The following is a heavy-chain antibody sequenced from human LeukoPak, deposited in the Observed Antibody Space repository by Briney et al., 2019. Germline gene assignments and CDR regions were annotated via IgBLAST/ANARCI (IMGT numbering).Heavy chain of an antibody. V-gene: IGHV4-30-4*08. D-gene: IGHD6-13*01. J-gene: IGHJ3*02. CDR2: IYYSGST. CDR3: ARAGWQQLARSLDASDI. Sequence: PSETLSLTCTVSGGSISSGDYYWSWIRQPPGKGLEWIGYIYYSGSTYYNPSLKSRVTISVDTSKNQFSLKLSSVTAADTAVYYCARAGWQQLARSLDASDIWGQGTMVTVSS. CDR1: GGSISSGDYY.